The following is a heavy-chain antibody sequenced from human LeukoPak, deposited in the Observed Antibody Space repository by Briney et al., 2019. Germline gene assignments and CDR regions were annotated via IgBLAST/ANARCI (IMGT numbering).Heavy chain of an antibody. D-gene: IGHD1-26*01. CDR2: IIPIFGTA. CDR1: EYTLTSYY. Sequence: SVKVSCKASEYTLTSYYLHWVRQAPGQGLEWMGGIIPIFGTANYAQKFQGRVTITADESTSTAYMELSSLRSEDTAVYYCARGFSGSQGPWGQGTLVTVSS. J-gene: IGHJ5*02. V-gene: IGHV1-69*13. CDR3: ARGFSGSQGP.